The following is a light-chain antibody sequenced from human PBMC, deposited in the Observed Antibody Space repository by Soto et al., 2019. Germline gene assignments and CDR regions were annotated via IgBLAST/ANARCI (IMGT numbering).Light chain of an antibody. CDR3: LSYSSSTSPYV. Sequence: QSALTQPASVSGSPGQSITISCTGTSSDVGGYNFVSWYQQHPGKAPKLMIYDVTHRPSGVSYRFSGSKSGNTASLTISGLQAEDEADYYCLSYSSSTSPYVLGTATKLTVL. J-gene: IGLJ1*01. V-gene: IGLV2-14*01. CDR1: SSDVGGYNF. CDR2: DVT.